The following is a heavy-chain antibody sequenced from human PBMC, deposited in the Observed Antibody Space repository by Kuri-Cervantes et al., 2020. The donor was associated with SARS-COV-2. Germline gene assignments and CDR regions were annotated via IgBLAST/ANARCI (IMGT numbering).Heavy chain of an antibody. J-gene: IGHJ4*03. D-gene: IGHD6-19*01. V-gene: IGHV3-9*01. Sequence: SLKISCAASGFTFDDYAMHWVRQAPGKGLEWVSGISWNSGSIGYADSVKGRFTISRDNAKNSLYLQLNSLRAEDTAIYYCARDSAGRPHDHWGHGTLVTVSS. CDR1: GFTFDDYA. CDR2: ISWNSGSI. CDR3: ARDSAGRPHDH.